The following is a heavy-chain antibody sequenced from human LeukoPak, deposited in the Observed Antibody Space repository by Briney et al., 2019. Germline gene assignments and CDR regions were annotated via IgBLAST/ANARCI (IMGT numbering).Heavy chain of an antibody. Sequence: GGSLRLSCAASGFTFSSYAMSWVRQAPGKGLEWVSAISGSGGSTYYADSVKGRFTISRDNSKNTLYPQMNSLRAEDTAVYYCAKAGRGGDLLNWFDPWGQGTLVTVSS. CDR3: AKAGRGGDLLNWFDP. CDR2: ISGSGGST. D-gene: IGHD2-21*02. J-gene: IGHJ5*02. CDR1: GFTFSSYA. V-gene: IGHV3-23*01.